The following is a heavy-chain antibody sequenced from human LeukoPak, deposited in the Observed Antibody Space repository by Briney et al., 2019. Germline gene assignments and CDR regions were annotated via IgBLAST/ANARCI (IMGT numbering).Heavy chain of an antibody. J-gene: IGHJ4*02. D-gene: IGHD3-22*01. CDR1: GFTFSSYA. CDR2: ISGSGGST. CDR3: AKDPNYYDSSGYYY. V-gene: IGHV3-23*01. Sequence: PGGSLRLSCAASGFTFSSYAMSWVRQAPGKGLEWVSAISGSGGSTYYADSVKGRFTISRDNSKNTLYLQMNSLRAEDTAVYYCAKDPNYYDSSGYYYWGQGTLVTVSS.